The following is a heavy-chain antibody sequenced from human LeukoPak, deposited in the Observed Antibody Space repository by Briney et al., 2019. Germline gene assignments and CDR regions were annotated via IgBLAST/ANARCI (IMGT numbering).Heavy chain of an antibody. D-gene: IGHD1-26*01. J-gene: IGHJ4*02. CDR3: AREVKWELFAPLYYFDY. CDR1: GGTFSSYA. V-gene: IGHV1-2*02. Sequence: ASVKVSCKASGGTFSSYAISWVRQAPGQGLEWMGWINPNSGGTNYAQKFQGRVTMTRDTSISTAYMELSRLRSDDTAVYYCAREVKWELFAPLYYFDYWGQGTLVTVSS. CDR2: INPNSGGT.